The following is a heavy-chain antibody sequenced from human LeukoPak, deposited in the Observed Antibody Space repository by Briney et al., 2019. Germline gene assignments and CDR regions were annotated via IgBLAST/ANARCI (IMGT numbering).Heavy chain of an antibody. J-gene: IGHJ4*02. CDR2: VSGSGGST. Sequence: GGSLRLSCAASGFTFSSYALTWVRQAPGKGLEWVSTVSGSGGSTYYTDSVKGRFTISRDNAKNSLYLQMNSLRAEDTAVYYCAIDNTYSSGWYVDYWGQGTLVTVSS. D-gene: IGHD6-19*01. CDR3: AIDNTYSSGWYVDY. V-gene: IGHV3-23*01. CDR1: GFTFSSYA.